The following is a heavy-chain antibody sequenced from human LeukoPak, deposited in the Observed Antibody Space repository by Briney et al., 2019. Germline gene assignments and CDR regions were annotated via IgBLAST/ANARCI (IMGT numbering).Heavy chain of an antibody. CDR3: ARERRYCSSTSCYKVDDAFDI. J-gene: IGHJ3*02. Sequence: PSETLSLTCAVSGGSIGGGGYSWSWIRQPPGMNLEWIGYIYDSGSTYYNPSLKSRVTISIDRSKNQFSLKVNSVTAADTAVYYCARERRYCSSTSCYKVDDAFDIWGQGTMVTVSS. V-gene: IGHV4-30-2*01. CDR2: IYDSGST. CDR1: GGSIGGGGYS. D-gene: IGHD2-2*02.